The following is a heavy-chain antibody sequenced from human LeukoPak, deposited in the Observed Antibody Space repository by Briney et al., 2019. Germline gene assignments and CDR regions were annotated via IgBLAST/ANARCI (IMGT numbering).Heavy chain of an antibody. J-gene: IGHJ4*02. Sequence: SETLSLTCAVYGGSFSGYYWSWIRQPPGKGLGWIGEINHSGSTNYNPSLKSRVTISVDTSKNQFSLKLSSVTAADTAVYYCASRDYDFWSGYSLSWGQGTLVTVSS. CDR3: ASRDYDFWSGYSLS. V-gene: IGHV4-34*01. D-gene: IGHD3-3*01. CDR2: INHSGST. CDR1: GGSFSGYY.